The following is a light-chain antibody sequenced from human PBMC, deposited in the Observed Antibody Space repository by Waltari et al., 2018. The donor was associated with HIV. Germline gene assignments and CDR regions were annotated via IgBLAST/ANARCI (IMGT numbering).Light chain of an antibody. CDR2: DIN. CDR3: ASNRLDYTLI. J-gene: IGLJ2*01. Sequence: QSALTQPASVSGFLGQSINISCTGISTDSRFYQYVSWYQQYPGKIPRLIIFDINNRPAGVSDHFVGSRSGNSASLTFSGLQSGDEAHYYCASNRLDYTLIFGGGTKLTVL. CDR1: STDSRFYQY. V-gene: IGLV2-14*03.